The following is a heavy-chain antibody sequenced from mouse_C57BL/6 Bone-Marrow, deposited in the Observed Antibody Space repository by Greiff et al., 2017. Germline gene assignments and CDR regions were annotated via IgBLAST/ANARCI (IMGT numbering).Heavy chain of an antibody. CDR3: ARGGTSASFAY. Sequence: QVQLQQPGAELVKPGASVKLSCKASGYTFTSYWMQWVKQRPGQGLEWIGEIDPSDSYTNYNQKFKGKATLTVDTSSSTAYMQLSSLTSEDSAVYYCARGGTSASFAYWGQGTLVTVSA. J-gene: IGHJ3*01. D-gene: IGHD1-2*01. V-gene: IGHV1-50*01. CDR1: GYTFTSYW. CDR2: IDPSDSYT.